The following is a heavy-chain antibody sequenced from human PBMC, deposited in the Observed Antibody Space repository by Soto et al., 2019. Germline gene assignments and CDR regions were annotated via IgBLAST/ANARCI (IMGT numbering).Heavy chain of an antibody. D-gene: IGHD2-2*01. V-gene: IGHV3-23*01. J-gene: IGHJ4*02. CDR3: AKGSSSSRPYYFDY. Sequence: GGSMILSCAASGFTFNNYAMAWVRQVPGQGLEWVSAITDTGGDTYHADSVKGRLTISRDNSKNTLYLQMDSLRAEDTAIYYCAKGSSSSRPYYFDYWGQGTLVTVSS. CDR2: ITDTGGDT. CDR1: GFTFNNYA.